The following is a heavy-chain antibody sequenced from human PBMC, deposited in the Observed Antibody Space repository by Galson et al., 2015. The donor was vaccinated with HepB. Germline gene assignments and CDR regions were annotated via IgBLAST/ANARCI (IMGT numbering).Heavy chain of an antibody. D-gene: IGHD3-10*01. CDR3: ARGEGLLWFGELLAH. CDR1: GFTFSSYA. J-gene: IGHJ4*02. CDR2: ISYDGSNK. Sequence: SLRLSCAASGFTFSSYAMHWVRQAPGKGLEWVAVISYDGSNKYYADSVKGRFTISRDNSKNTLYLQMNSLRADDTAVYYCARGEGLLWFGELLAHWGQGTLVTVSS. V-gene: IGHV3-30*04.